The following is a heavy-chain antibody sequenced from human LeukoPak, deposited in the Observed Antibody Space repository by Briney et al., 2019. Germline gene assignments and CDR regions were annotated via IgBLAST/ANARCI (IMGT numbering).Heavy chain of an antibody. CDR2: FYLSGTT. V-gene: IGHV4-38-2*01. Sequence: PSETLSLTCAVRDYSISSGYSWGWVRQPPGKGLEWNANFYLSGTTYYNPSLKSRVTISLGTSNNHFSLKLSSVTASDTAVYWCAKTDYGDYGAFNIWGQGTMVTVSS. D-gene: IGHD4-17*01. CDR3: AKTDYGDYGAFNI. J-gene: IGHJ3*02. CDR1: DYSISSGYS.